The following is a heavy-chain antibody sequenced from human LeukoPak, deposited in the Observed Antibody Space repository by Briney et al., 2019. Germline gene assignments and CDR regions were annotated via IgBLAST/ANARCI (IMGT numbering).Heavy chain of an antibody. CDR2: IYPGDSDT. Sequence: LGESLKISCKGSGYSFTSYWIAWVRQMPGKGLEWMGIIYPGDSDTRYSPSFQGQVTISADKSISTAYLQWSSLKASDTAMYYCARLDDILTGYYLDGMDVWGQGTTVTVSS. CDR1: GYSFTSYW. J-gene: IGHJ6*02. V-gene: IGHV5-51*01. CDR3: ARLDDILTGYYLDGMDV. D-gene: IGHD3-9*01.